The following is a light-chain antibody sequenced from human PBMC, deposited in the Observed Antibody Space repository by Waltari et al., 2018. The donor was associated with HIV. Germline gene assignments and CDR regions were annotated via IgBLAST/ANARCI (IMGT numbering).Light chain of an antibody. CDR2: DAS. Sequence: DSQMTPSPPSLSAPVGDRVTSTCQANQDIRKSLNWFQQKPGKAPNVLIYDASTLATGVPSRFSGSGSGTDFTLTISSLQPEDAATYYCQQFDDVAITFGQGTRLDIK. V-gene: IGKV1-33*01. CDR3: QQFDDVAIT. CDR1: QDIRKS. J-gene: IGKJ5*01.